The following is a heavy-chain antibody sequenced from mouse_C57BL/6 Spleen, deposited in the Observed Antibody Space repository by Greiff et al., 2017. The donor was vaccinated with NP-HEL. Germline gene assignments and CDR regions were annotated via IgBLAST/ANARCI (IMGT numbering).Heavy chain of an antibody. Sequence: QVHVQQSGAELVMPGASVKLSCKASGYTFTSYRIDWVKQSPGQGLEWIGNIHPSNGDTNYNEKFKGKATLTVEKSSSTVYLELSSLTSDDSAVYDRVSWVATDGWGTGTTLTVSS. CDR3: VSWVATDG. V-gene: IGHV1-47*01. D-gene: IGHD1-1*02. CDR1: GYTFTSYR. J-gene: IGHJ2*01. CDR2: IHPSNGDT.